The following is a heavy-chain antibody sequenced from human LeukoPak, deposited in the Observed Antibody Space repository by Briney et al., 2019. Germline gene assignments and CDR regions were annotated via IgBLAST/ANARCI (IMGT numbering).Heavy chain of an antibody. CDR3: ARDFNVVGATGDAFDI. Sequence: PSETLSLTCTVSGGSISNYYWSWIRQPAGKGLEWIGRIYTSGSTNYNPSLKSRVTISVDTSKNQFSLKLSSVTAADTAVYYCARDFNVVGATGDAFDIWGQGTMVTVSS. CDR1: GGSISNYY. V-gene: IGHV4-4*07. J-gene: IGHJ3*02. CDR2: IYTSGST. D-gene: IGHD1-26*01.